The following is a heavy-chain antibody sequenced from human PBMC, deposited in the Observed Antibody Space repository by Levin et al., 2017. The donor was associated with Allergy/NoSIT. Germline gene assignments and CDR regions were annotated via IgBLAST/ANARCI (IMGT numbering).Heavy chain of an antibody. Sequence: PGGSLRLSCAASGFTFSSYWMSWVRQAPGKGLEWGAKIKQDGSEKYYVDAVKGRFTISRDNAKNSLYLQMNSLRAEDTAVYYCASWVGRDYWGQGTLVTVSS. CDR2: IKQDGSEK. V-gene: IGHV3-7*01. CDR1: GFTFSSYW. J-gene: IGHJ4*02. D-gene: IGHD1-26*01. CDR3: ASWVGRDY.